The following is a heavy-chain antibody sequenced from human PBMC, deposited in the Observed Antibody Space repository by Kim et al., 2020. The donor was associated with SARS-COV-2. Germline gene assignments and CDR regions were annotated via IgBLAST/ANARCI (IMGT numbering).Heavy chain of an antibody. CDR1: GYTFTNYY. Sequence: ASVKVSCKASGYTFTNYYVHWVRQAPGQGLEWMGIVNPTGGSANYAQKFQGRVTMTRDTSTNTVYMELSSLRYEDTAVYYCARDPQDYGDYPYYYYGLDVWGQGITVTVSS. D-gene: IGHD4-17*01. V-gene: IGHV1-46*01. CDR3: ARDPQDYGDYPYYYYGLDV. J-gene: IGHJ6*02. CDR2: VNPTGGSA.